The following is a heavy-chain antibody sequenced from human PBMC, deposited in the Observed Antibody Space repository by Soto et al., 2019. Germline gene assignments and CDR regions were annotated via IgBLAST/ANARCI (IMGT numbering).Heavy chain of an antibody. CDR2: INHSGST. J-gene: IGHJ6*03. CDR1: GGSVCGYY. D-gene: IGHD2-2*01. Sequence: SESLSLTCAVYGGSVCGYYWSWIRQPPGKGLEWIGEINHSGSTNYNPSLKSRVTISVDTSKNQFSLKLSSVTAADTAVYYCARGCSSTSCYYYMDVWGKGTTVTVSS. CDR3: ARGCSSTSCYYYMDV. V-gene: IGHV4-34*01.